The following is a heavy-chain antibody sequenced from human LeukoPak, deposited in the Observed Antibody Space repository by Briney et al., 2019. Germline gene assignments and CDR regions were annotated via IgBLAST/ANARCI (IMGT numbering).Heavy chain of an antibody. CDR1: GITFSSYG. V-gene: IGHV3-30*02. D-gene: IGHD5-12*01. Sequence: GGSLRLSCAASGITFSSYGMHWVRQAPGKGLEWVAFIWYDGSNKYYADSVKGRFTISRDNSKNTLYLQMKSLRAEDTAVYYCAKGGGYEAQYYYYYLDVWGKGTTVTISS. CDR3: AKGGGYEAQYYYYYLDV. CDR2: IWYDGSNK. J-gene: IGHJ6*03.